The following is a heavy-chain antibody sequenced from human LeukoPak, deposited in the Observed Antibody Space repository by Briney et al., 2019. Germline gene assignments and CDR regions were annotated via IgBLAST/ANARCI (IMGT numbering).Heavy chain of an antibody. CDR2: IYYSGST. V-gene: IGHV4-39*01. CDR3: ARATYYYGSGRFPLDY. D-gene: IGHD3-10*01. J-gene: IGHJ4*02. Sequence: PSEALSLTCTVSGGSISSSSYYWGWIRQPPGRGLEWIGSIYYSGSTYYNPSLKSRVTISVDTSKKQFSLKLSSVTAADTAVYYCARATYYYGSGRFPLDYWGQGTLVTVSS. CDR1: GGSISSSSYY.